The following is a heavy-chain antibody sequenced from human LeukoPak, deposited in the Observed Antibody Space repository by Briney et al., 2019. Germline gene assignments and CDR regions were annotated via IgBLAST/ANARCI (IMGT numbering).Heavy chain of an antibody. D-gene: IGHD6-13*01. CDR3: ARDTAAAGTVVWFDP. V-gene: IGHV4-34*01. CDR2: INHSGST. J-gene: IGHJ5*02. Sequence: SETLSLTCAVYGGSFSGYYWSWIRQPPGKGLEWIGEINHSGSTNYNPSLKCRVTISVDTSKNQFSLKLSSVTAADTAVYYCARDTAAAGTVVWFDPWGQGTLVTVSS. CDR1: GGSFSGYY.